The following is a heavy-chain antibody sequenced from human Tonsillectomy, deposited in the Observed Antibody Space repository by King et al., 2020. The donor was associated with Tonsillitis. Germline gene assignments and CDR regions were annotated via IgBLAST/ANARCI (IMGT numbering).Heavy chain of an antibody. J-gene: IGHJ3*01. CDR2: IGSNGGST. CDR1: GFTFSSYA. D-gene: IGHD1-26*01. Sequence: DVQLVESGGNLVQPRGSLRLSCSASGFTFSSYAMHWVRQAPGKGLEYVSAIGSNGGSTYYADSVKGRFTISRDNSKNTLYLQMSSLRAEDTAVYYCVKERSPRGAFDVWGGGTMVTVSS. CDR3: VKERSPRGAFDV. V-gene: IGHV3-64D*06.